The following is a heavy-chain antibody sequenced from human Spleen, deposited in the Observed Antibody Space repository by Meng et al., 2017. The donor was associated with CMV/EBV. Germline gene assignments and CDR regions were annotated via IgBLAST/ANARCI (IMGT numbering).Heavy chain of an antibody. D-gene: IGHD3-3*01. CDR3: AKGTGTTIFGVVTYGMDV. CDR1: EFTFSSYA. J-gene: IGHJ6*02. Sequence: GESLKISCAASEFTFSSYAMSWVRQAPGKGLEWVSVISGNGGSRYYADFGKGRFTISRDNSKNTLFLQMNTLRAEDTAIYYCAKGTGTTIFGVVTYGMDVWGQGTTVTVSS. V-gene: IGHV3-23*01. CDR2: ISGNGGSR.